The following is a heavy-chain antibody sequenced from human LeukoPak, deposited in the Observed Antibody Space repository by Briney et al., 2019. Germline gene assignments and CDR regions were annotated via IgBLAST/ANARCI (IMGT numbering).Heavy chain of an antibody. CDR3: AKSTSGAAAGFFDY. CDR1: GFTFSSYA. V-gene: IGHV3-23*01. Sequence: GGSLRLSCAASGFTFSSYAMSWVRQAPGKGLEWVSAISVSGGSTYYADSVKGRYTISRENSKNKLSLQMNSLRAEDTAGYHCAKSTSGAAAGFFDYWGQGTLVTVSS. J-gene: IGHJ4*02. D-gene: IGHD6-13*01. CDR2: ISVSGGST.